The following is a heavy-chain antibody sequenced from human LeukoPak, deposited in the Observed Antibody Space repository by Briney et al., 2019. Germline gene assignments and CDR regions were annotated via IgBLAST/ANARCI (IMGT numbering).Heavy chain of an antibody. CDR1: GYTFTGYY. V-gene: IGHV1-2*02. CDR3: ARGCGSTSCSDY. Sequence: AASVKVSCKASGYTFTGYYMHWVRHAPRPGIEWMGWINPNSGGTNYAQKFHGRVTMTRDTSTSTAYMELSRLRSDDTAVYYCARGCGSTSCSDYWGQGTLVTVSS. D-gene: IGHD2-2*01. CDR2: INPNSGGT. J-gene: IGHJ4*02.